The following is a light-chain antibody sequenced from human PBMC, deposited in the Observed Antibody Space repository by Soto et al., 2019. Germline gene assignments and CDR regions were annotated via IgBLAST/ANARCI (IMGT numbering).Light chain of an antibody. Sequence: EIVLTQSPRTLSLSPGERATLSCRASQSVSSSYLAWYQQKPGQAPRLLIYGASSRATGIPDRFSGSGSGTYFTLTISRLEPEDFAVYYCQQYGSSPMYTFGQGTKLEIK. CDR2: GAS. CDR3: QQYGSSPMYT. J-gene: IGKJ2*01. V-gene: IGKV3-20*01. CDR1: QSVSSSY.